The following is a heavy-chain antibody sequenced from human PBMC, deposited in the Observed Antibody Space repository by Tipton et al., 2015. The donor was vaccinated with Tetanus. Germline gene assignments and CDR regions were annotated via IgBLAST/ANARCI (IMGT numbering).Heavy chain of an antibody. CDR2: ISPTGDET. Sequence: SLRLSCAASGFTFSSDAMTWVRQAPGKGLEWVSAISPTGDETYYADSVKGRFTISRDNSKNTLILQMNSLRAEDTAVYFCARDGSGSYYVDDYFDYWGQGTLVTVSS. CDR3: ARDGSGSYYVDDYFDY. D-gene: IGHD3-10*01. CDR1: GFTFSSDA. V-gene: IGHV3-23*01. J-gene: IGHJ4*02.